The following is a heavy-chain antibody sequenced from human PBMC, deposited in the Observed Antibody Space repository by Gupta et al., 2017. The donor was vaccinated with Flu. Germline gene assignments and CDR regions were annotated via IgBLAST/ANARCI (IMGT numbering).Heavy chain of an antibody. Sequence: VRQAPGQGLEWMGRITPNSGDTNYAQKLQGRVTMTRDTSISTVYMELNRLRSDDTAVYYCARVQGCDSPTCYTGGADYWGQGTLVTVSS. D-gene: IGHD3-16*01. CDR2: ITPNSGDT. CDR3: ARVQGCDSPTCYTGGADY. J-gene: IGHJ4*02. V-gene: IGHV1-2*06.